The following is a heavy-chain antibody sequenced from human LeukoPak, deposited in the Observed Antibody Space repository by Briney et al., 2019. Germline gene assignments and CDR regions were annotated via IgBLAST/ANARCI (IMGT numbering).Heavy chain of an antibody. J-gene: IGHJ4*02. CDR2: LRYDGSNR. CDR1: EFTFTSYG. Sequence: TGGSLRLSRVASEFTFTSYGMHWVRQAPGKGLEWVAFLRYDGSNRSYADSVEGRFTISRDNSKNTLYLQMNSLRAEDTAVYYCAKDVDLFGELYFDSWGQGTLVTVSS. D-gene: IGHD3-10*02. V-gene: IGHV3-30*02. CDR3: AKDVDLFGELYFDS.